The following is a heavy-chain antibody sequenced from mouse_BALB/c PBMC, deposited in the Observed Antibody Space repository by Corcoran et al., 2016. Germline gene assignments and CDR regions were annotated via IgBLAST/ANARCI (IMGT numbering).Heavy chain of an antibody. CDR3: AFYDGYYLDY. CDR1: GFSLSTSGMG. D-gene: IGHD2-3*01. Sequence: QVTLKESGPGILQPSQTLSLTCSFSGFSLSTSGMGVSWIRQPSGKGLEWLAHIYWDDDKRYNPSLKSRLTISKDTSRNQVFLKITSVDTADTATYYCAFYDGYYLDYWGQGTTLTVSS. V-gene: IGHV8-12*01. J-gene: IGHJ2*01. CDR2: IYWDDDK.